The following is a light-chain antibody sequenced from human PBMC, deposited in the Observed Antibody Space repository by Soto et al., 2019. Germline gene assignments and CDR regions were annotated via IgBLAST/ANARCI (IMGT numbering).Light chain of an antibody. V-gene: IGLV2-14*01. J-gene: IGLJ1*01. CDR2: EVT. CDR3: SSYTSSNTGV. CDR1: SSDVGGYNY. Sequence: QSALTQPASVSGSPGQSITISCTGTSSDVGGYNYVAWYQQHPDKAPKLTIYEVTNRPSGVSNRFSGSKSGNTASLTISGLQAEDEADYYCSSYTSSNTGVFGTGTKLTVL.